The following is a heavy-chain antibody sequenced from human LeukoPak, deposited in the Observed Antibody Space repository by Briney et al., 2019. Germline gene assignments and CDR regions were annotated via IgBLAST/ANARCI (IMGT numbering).Heavy chain of an antibody. V-gene: IGHV4-59*12. CDR3: ARALSTYYDFWSGYSGHNWFDP. Sequence: SETLSLTCTVSGGSISSYYWSWIRQPPGKGLEWIGYIYYSGSTNYNPSLKSRVTISVDTSKNQFSLKLSSVTAADTAVYYCARALSTYYDFWSGYSGHNWFDPWGQGTLVTVSS. CDR2: IYYSGST. J-gene: IGHJ5*02. CDR1: GGSISSYY. D-gene: IGHD3-3*01.